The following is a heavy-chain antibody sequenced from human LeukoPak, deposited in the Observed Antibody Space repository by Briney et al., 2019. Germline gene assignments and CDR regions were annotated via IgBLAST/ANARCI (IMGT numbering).Heavy chain of an antibody. CDR3: AKTRVPGYSGYDSAFDI. D-gene: IGHD5-12*01. CDR1: GFTFSSYA. V-gene: IGHV3-23*01. Sequence: GGSLRLSCAASGFTFSSYAMSWVRQAPGKGLEWVSAISGSGGSTYYADSVKGRFTISRDNSKNTLYLQMNSLRAEDTAVYYCAKTRVPGYSGYDSAFDIWGQGTMVTVSS. J-gene: IGHJ3*02. CDR2: ISGSGGST.